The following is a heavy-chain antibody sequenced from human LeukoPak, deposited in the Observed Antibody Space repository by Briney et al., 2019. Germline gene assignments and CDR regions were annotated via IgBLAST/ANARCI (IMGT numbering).Heavy chain of an antibody. V-gene: IGHV3-21*01. CDR3: ARGQRLEQDY. J-gene: IGHJ4*02. Sequence: GGPLRLSCAASGFTFSSYSMNWVRQAPGKGLEWVSSISSSNSYIYYADSVKGRFTISRDNAKNSLYLQMNSLRAEDTAVYYCARGQRLEQDYWGQGTLVTVSS. CDR1: GFTFSSYS. D-gene: IGHD1/OR15-1a*01. CDR2: ISSSNSYI.